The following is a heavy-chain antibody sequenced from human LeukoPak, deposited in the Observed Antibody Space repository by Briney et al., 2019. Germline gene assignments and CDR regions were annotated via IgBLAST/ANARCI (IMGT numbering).Heavy chain of an antibody. Sequence: GASVKVSCRASGGTFSSYTISWVRQAPGQGLEWMGRIIPILGIANYAQKFQGRVTITADKSTSTAYMELSSLRSEDTAVYYCARAVYSSSSSYFDYWGQGILVTVSS. D-gene: IGHD6-6*01. CDR1: GGTFSSYT. J-gene: IGHJ4*02. CDR2: IIPILGIA. CDR3: ARAVYSSSSSYFDY. V-gene: IGHV1-69*02.